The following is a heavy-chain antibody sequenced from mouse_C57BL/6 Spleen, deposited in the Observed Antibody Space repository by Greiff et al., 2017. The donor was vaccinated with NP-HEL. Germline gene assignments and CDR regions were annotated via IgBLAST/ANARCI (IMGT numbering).Heavy chain of an antibody. CDR1: GYTFTDYN. V-gene: IGHV1-22*01. Sequence: VQLQQSGPELVKPGASVKMSCKASGYTFTDYNMHWVKQSHGKSLEWIGYINPNNGGTSYNQKFKGKATLTVNKSSSTAYMELRSLTSEDSAVYYCARRNGSSYEVYYAMDYWGQGTSVTVSS. CDR2: INPNNGGT. D-gene: IGHD1-1*01. J-gene: IGHJ4*01. CDR3: ARRNGSSYEVYYAMDY.